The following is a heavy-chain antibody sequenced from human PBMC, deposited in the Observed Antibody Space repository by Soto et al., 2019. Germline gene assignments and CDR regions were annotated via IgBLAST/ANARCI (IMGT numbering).Heavy chain of an antibody. CDR3: ARGSRVKIPSASGRDYYYHGLDV. CDR1: GGSFRGYY. J-gene: IGHJ6*02. Sequence: QVQLQQWGAGLLKPSETLCLSCAVYGGSFRGYYWSWIRQPPGKGLEWIGEINHRGSTNYNPSVKSRVTISVDTSKNQFSLKLNSVTAADTAVYYCARGSRVKIPSASGRDYYYHGLDVWGQGTAVIVSS. CDR2: INHRGST. V-gene: IGHV4-34*01. D-gene: IGHD6-25*01.